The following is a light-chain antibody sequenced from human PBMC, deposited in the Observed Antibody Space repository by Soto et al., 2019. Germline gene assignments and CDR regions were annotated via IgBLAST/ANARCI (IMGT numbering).Light chain of an antibody. J-gene: IGKJ1*01. V-gene: IGKV3-20*01. Sequence: EIVLTQSPGTLSLSPGERATLSCRASQSVTSNYLAWYQQTPGQAPRLLFFGASIRATGIPDRFSGSGSGKDFTLTISRLEPEDSGVYHCQQYGSSPTTFGQGTKVEIK. CDR2: GAS. CDR1: QSVTSNY. CDR3: QQYGSSPTT.